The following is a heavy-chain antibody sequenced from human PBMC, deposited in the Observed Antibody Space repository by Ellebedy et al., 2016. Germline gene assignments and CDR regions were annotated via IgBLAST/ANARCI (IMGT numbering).Heavy chain of an antibody. CDR2: IYPRDSDT. Sequence: KVSXKASGYSFSNYWIGWVRQMPGKGLEWMGVIYPRDSDTRYSQSLKGHITISADTSSSTAYLQWTSLKASDSAVYYCATYGGLDVWGKGTTVTVSS. CDR1: GYSFSNYW. J-gene: IGHJ6*04. V-gene: IGHV5-51*01. CDR3: ATYGGLDV. D-gene: IGHD2-21*01.